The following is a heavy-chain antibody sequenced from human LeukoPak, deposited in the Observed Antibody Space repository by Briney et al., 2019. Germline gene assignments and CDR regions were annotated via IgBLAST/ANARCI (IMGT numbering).Heavy chain of an antibody. CDR2: ISFDGNNI. V-gene: IGHV3-30*14. CDR3: ATGNSLAGKYYYYMDV. Sequence: GGSLRLSCTGSAFTFSSSAFHWVRQAPGKGLEWLSVISFDGNNIHYADSVKGRFTISRDNSKNTLYLQMGSLRAEDMAVYYCATGNSLAGKYYYYMDVWGKGTTVTISS. CDR1: AFTFSSSA. D-gene: IGHD6-19*01. J-gene: IGHJ6*03.